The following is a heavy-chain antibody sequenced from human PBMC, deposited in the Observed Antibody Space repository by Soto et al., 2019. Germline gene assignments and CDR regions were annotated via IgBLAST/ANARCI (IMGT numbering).Heavy chain of an antibody. CDR1: GFTFSSYA. CDR2: ISGSGGST. CDR3: ARGPWDDWLLGYFDY. V-gene: IGHV3-23*01. J-gene: IGHJ4*02. Sequence: EVQLLESGGGLVQPGGSLRLSCAASGFTFSSYAMSWVRQAPGKGLEWVSAISGSGGSTYYADSVKGRFTISRDNSKNTLYLQMNSLRAEDTAVYSCARGPWDDWLLGYFDYWGQGTLVTVSS. D-gene: IGHD3-9*01.